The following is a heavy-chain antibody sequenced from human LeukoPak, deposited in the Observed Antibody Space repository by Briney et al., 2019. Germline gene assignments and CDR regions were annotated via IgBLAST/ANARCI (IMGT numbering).Heavy chain of an antibody. CDR1: GFTFSDYY. V-gene: IGHV3-11*01. Sequence: GGSLRLSCAASGFTFSDYYMSWIRQAPGKGLEGVSYISSSCSTIYYADSVKGRFTISRDNAKNSLYLQMNSLRAEDTAVYYCARGDCSSTSCPDLDYWGQGTLVTVSS. J-gene: IGHJ4*02. CDR2: ISSSCSTI. CDR3: ARGDCSSTSCPDLDY. D-gene: IGHD2-2*01.